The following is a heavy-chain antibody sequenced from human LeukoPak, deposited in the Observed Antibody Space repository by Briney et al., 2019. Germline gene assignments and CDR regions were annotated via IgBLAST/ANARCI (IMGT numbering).Heavy chain of an antibody. D-gene: IGHD5-12*01. Sequence: PSETLSLTCSVSGGSISSSSYYWGWIRQPPGKGLEWIGSIDYSGTTYYNPSLKSRVTILVDTSKNQFFLNLNSVTAADTAVYYCARDCLGYRLNTNPNWFDPWGQGTLVIVSS. CDR3: ARDCLGYRLNTNPNWFDP. V-gene: IGHV4-39*07. CDR2: IDYSGTT. CDR1: GGSISSSSYY. J-gene: IGHJ5*02.